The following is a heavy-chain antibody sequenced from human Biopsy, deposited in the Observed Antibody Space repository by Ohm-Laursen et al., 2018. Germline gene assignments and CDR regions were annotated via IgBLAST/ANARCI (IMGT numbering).Heavy chain of an antibody. J-gene: IGHJ4*02. D-gene: IGHD2-2*02. V-gene: IGHV3-23*01. Sequence: SLRLSCAASRFIFSSYAMSWVRQAPGTGLEWVSGISDSGGSTYYADSVKGRFTISRDNSKNTLYLEMNSLRAEDTAIYYCAKARSGSSNSCYNYWGQGTLVIVSS. CDR1: RFIFSSYA. CDR2: ISDSGGST. CDR3: AKARSGSSNSCYNY.